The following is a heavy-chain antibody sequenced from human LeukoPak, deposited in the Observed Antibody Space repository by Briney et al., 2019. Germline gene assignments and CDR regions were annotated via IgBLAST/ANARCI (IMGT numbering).Heavy chain of an antibody. CDR3: ARDYGGSSPFDY. D-gene: IGHD4-23*01. J-gene: IGHJ4*02. Sequence: GGSLRLSCSASGFTVSNNYMSWVRQAPGKGLEWVSVIYSGGSTYYADSVKGRFTISRDNSKNTLYLQMSSLRAEDTAVYYCARDYGGSSPFDYWGQGTLVTVSS. V-gene: IGHV3-66*01. CDR2: IYSGGST. CDR1: GFTVSNNY.